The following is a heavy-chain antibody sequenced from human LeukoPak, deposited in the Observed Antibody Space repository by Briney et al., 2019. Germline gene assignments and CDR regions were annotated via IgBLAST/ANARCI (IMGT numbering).Heavy chain of an antibody. Sequence: GGSLRLSCAASGFTFSSYWMQWVRQPPGKGLVWVSRITSDGSSTGYADSVKGRFTISRDNAKNTMYLQMNSLRAEDTAVYYSARDRAAAGDYWGQGTLVTVSS. CDR2: ITSDGSST. D-gene: IGHD6-13*01. V-gene: IGHV3-74*01. J-gene: IGHJ4*02. CDR1: GFTFSSYW. CDR3: ARDRAAAGDY.